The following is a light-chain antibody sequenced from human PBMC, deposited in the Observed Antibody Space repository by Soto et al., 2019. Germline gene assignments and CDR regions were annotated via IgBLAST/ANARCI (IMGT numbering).Light chain of an antibody. CDR3: MQALQPPWT. CDR2: LGS. J-gene: IGKJ1*01. V-gene: IGKV2-28*01. Sequence: DIVMTQSPLSLPVTPGEPASISCRSSQSLLHSNGYNYLDWYLQKPGQSPQLLIYLGSNRASGVYDXXSGSGSGTDFTLKISRVEAEDVGVYYCMQALQPPWTFGQGTKVEIK. CDR1: QSLLHSNGYNY.